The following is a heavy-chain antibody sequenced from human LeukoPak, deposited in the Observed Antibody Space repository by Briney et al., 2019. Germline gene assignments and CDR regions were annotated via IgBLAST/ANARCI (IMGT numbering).Heavy chain of an antibody. J-gene: IGHJ4*02. V-gene: IGHV3-23*01. Sequence: GGSLRLSCAASGFTFSSYAMSWVRQAPGKGLEWVSAISGSGGSTYYADSVKGRFTISRDNSKNTLYLQMNSLRAEDTAVYYCAKNYYGSGSNVGYFDYWDQGTLVTVSS. D-gene: IGHD3-10*01. CDR3: AKNYYGSGSNVGYFDY. CDR1: GFTFSSYA. CDR2: ISGSGGST.